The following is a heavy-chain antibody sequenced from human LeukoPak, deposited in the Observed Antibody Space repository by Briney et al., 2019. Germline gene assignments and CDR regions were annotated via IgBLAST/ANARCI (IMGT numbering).Heavy chain of an antibody. J-gene: IGHJ4*02. CDR1: GGSISSSSYY. CDR3: ARLSGSYPFDY. Sequence: SETLSLTCTVSGGSISSSSYYWGWIHQPPGKGLEWTGSIYYSGSTYYNPSLKSRVTISVDTSKNQFSLKLSSVTAADTAVYYCARLSGSYPFDYWGQGTLVTVSS. V-gene: IGHV4-39*01. D-gene: IGHD1-26*01. CDR2: IYYSGST.